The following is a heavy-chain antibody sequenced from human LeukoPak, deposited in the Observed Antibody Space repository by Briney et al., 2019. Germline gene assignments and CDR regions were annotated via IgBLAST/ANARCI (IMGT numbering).Heavy chain of an antibody. CDR2: ISSSSSYI. V-gene: IGHV3-21*01. CDR3: LCLWFGKGVY. D-gene: IGHD3-10*01. CDR1: GFTFSSYS. Sequence: GGSLRLSCAASGFTFSSYSINWVRQAPGKGLEWVSSISSSSSYIYYADSVKGRFTISRDNAKNSLFLQMNSLRAEDTAVYYCLCLWFGKGVYWGRGTLVTVSS. J-gene: IGHJ4*02.